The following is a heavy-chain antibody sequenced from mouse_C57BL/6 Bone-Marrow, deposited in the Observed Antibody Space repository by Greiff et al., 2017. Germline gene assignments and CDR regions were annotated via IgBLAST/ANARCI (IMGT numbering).Heavy chain of an antibody. CDR2: IYPGDGDT. V-gene: IGHV1-80*01. CDR1: GYAFSSYW. J-gene: IGHJ3*01. Sequence: VHLVESGAELVKPGASVKISCKASGYAFSSYWMNWVKQRPGKSLEWIGQIYPGDGDTNYNGKFKGKATLTADKSSSTAYMQLSSLTSDDAAVYFCARGAYWGQGTLVTVSA. CDR3: ARGAY.